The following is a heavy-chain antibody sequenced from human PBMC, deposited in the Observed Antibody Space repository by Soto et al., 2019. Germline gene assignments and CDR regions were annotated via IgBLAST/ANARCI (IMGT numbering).Heavy chain of an antibody. Sequence: SETLSLTCTVSGGSISGYYWIWIRQPPGKGLEWIGYIYYSGGTKYNTSLKSRVTISVDTSKNQFSLRLGSVTAADTAVYYCARDLGSGYDLAMDVWGQGTTVTVSS. V-gene: IGHV4-59*01. CDR3: ARDLGSGYDLAMDV. CDR2: IYYSGGT. J-gene: IGHJ6*02. CDR1: GGSISGYY. D-gene: IGHD5-12*01.